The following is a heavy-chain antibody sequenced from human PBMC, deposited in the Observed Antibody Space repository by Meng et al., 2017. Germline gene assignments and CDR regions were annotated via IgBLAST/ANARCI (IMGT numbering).Heavy chain of an antibody. CDR2: ISSSGSTI. V-gene: IGHV3-48*03. D-gene: IGHD6-13*01. CDR1: GFTFSSYE. J-gene: IGHJ5*02. Sequence: GESLKISCAASGFTFSSYEMNWVRQAPGKGLEWVSYISSSGSTIYYADSVKGRFTTSRDNAKNSLYLQMNSLRAEDTAVYYCARAGYSSSGDSKDNWFDPWGQGTLVTVSS. CDR3: ARAGYSSSGDSKDNWFDP.